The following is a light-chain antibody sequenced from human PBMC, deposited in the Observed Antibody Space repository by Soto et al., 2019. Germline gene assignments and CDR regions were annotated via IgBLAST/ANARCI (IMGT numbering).Light chain of an antibody. CDR2: GAS. J-gene: IGKJ1*01. Sequence: EIVLTQSPGTLSLSPGERATLSCRASQSVSSSYLAWYQQKPGQAPRLLIYGASSRATGIPDRFSGSGSGTDFTLTISRLETEDFGVYYCQQYATSPPRTFGQGTKV. CDR3: QQYATSPPRT. V-gene: IGKV3-20*01. CDR1: QSVSSSY.